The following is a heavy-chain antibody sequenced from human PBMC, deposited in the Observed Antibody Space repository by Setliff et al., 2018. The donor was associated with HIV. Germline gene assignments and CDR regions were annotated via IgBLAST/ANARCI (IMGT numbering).Heavy chain of an antibody. J-gene: IGHJ4*02. CDR2: IYYSGST. V-gene: IGHV4-39*01. Sequence: EPLSLTCTVSGGSIRSSSSYWGWIRQPPGKGLEWIGIIYYSGSTYYKPSLKSRVTISVDTSKNQFSLKLNSVTAADTAMYYCARVVDADYLDYWGQGTPVTVSS. D-gene: IGHD2-15*01. CDR1: GGSIRSSSSY. CDR3: ARVVDADYLDY.